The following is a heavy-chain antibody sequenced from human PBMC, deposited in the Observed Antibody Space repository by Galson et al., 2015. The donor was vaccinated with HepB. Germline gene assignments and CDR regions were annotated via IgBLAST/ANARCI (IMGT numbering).Heavy chain of an antibody. CDR3: VRTSYGSGTLQ. CDR2: TYYRSKWFH. Sequence: CAISGDSVSNNNPTWNWIRQSPSRGLEWLGGTYYRSKWFHEYAVSVESRVIINPDTSKNQFSLQLNSVTPEDTAVYYCVRTSYGSGTLQWGQGTLVTVSS. CDR1: GDSVSNNNPT. D-gene: IGHD3-10*01. V-gene: IGHV6-1*01. J-gene: IGHJ1*01.